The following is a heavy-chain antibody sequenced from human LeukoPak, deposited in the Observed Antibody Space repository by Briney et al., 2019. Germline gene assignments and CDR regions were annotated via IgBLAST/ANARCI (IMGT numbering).Heavy chain of an antibody. D-gene: IGHD3-3*01. J-gene: IGHJ4*02. CDR2: IYPSDSET. CDR1: GYSFSSHW. CDR3: ARRVSGYYYDY. Sequence: RGESLKISCKGSGYSFSSHWIGWVRQLPGKGLEWMGIIYPSDSETKYSPSVQGQVTISADKSISTAYLQWSSLKASDTAMNYCARRVSGYYYDYWGQGTLVTVSS. V-gene: IGHV5-51*01.